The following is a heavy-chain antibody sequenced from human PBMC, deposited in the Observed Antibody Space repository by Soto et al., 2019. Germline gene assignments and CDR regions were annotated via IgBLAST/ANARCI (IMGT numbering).Heavy chain of an antibody. CDR3: ARLYSDYDILTGPLDYGMDV. V-gene: IGHV3-74*01. J-gene: IGHJ6*02. Sequence: SCSASGFTFSSCWIHWVRQAPGKGLVWVSRINSDGSSTSYADSVKGRFTISRDNAKNTLYLQMNSLRAEDTAVYYCARLYSDYDILTGPLDYGMDVWGQGTTVTVSS. D-gene: IGHD3-9*01. CDR2: INSDGSST. CDR1: GFTFSSCW.